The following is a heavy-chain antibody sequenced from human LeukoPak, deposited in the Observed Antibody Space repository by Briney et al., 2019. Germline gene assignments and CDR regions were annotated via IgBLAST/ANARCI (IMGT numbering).Heavy chain of an antibody. CDR2: INVNNGDT. V-gene: IGHV1-2*02. CDR3: ARDPPTEGWDFDL. Sequence: ASVKVSCKASGYTFTGYYMHWVRQAPGQGLEWMGWINVNNGDTRYAQKFQGRVTVTRDKSISTAYMDVSRVRSDDTAVYYCARDPPTEGWDFDLWGRGTLVTVSS. CDR1: GYTFTGYY. J-gene: IGHJ2*01. D-gene: IGHD2-21*02.